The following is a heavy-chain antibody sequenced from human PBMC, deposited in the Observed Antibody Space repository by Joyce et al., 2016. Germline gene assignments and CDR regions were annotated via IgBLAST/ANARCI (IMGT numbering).Heavy chain of an antibody. V-gene: IGHV3-7*04. J-gene: IGHJ4*02. CDR1: GFAFSSYW. D-gene: IGHD6-13*01. CDR2: MKQDGTTK. Sequence: EVQLVESGGALVQPGGSLRLSCSASGFAFSSYWMTWVRQTPDKGLEFVANMKQDGTTKNIAVAVRGRFTISGDNAKNSLYLQMNSLRAEDTAIYYCARDPGYSAFDYWGQGSLVTVSS. CDR3: ARDPGYSAFDY.